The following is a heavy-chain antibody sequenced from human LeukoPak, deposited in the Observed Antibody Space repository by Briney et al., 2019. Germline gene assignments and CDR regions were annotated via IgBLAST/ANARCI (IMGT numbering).Heavy chain of an antibody. D-gene: IGHD2-2*01. V-gene: IGHV1-18*01. CDR3: ARWEVPAAYYYYGMDV. Sequence: GSSVKVSCKASGGTFSSYAISWVRQAPGQGLEWMGWISAYNGNTNYAQKLQGRVTMTTDTSTSTAYMELRSLRSDDTAVYYCARWEVPAAYYYYGMDVWGQGTTVTVSS. J-gene: IGHJ6*02. CDR1: GGTFSSYA. CDR2: ISAYNGNT.